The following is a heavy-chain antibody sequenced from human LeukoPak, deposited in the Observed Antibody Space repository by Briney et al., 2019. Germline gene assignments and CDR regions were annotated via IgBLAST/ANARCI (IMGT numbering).Heavy chain of an antibody. D-gene: IGHD3-10*01. CDR2: IYPGDSDT. V-gene: IGHV5-51*01. CDR1: GYSFTSYW. J-gene: IGHJ4*02. Sequence: GESLKISCKGSGYSFTSYWIGWVRQMPGKGLEWMGIIYPGDSDTRYSPSFQGQVTISADKSISTAYLQWSSLKASDTAMYYCARVLWFGELLSLPFGYWGQGTLVTVSS. CDR3: ARVLWFGELLSLPFGY.